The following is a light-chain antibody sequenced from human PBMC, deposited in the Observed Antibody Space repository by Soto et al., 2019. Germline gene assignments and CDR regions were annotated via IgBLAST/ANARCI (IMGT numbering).Light chain of an antibody. V-gene: IGKV3-20*01. CDR2: GAS. J-gene: IGKJ4*01. CDR1: QSVSSY. CDR3: QQYGSSPLT. Sequence: EIVLTQSPATLSLSPVERATXXXXASQSVSSYLAWYQQEPGQAPRLLIYGASSRATGIPDRFSGSGSGTDFTLTISRLEPEDFAVYYCQQYGSSPLTFGGGTKVDI.